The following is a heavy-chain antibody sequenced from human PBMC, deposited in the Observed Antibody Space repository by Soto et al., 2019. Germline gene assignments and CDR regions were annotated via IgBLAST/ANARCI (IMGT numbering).Heavy chain of an antibody. CDR3: AGGGVRGVITRTRDYYGMDV. Sequence: GESLKISCQGSGYSFTSYWIGWVRQMPGKGLECMGIIYPGDSDTRYSPSFQGQVTISADKSISTAYLQWSSLKASDTAMYYFAGGGVRGVITRTRDYYGMDVWGQGTTVTVSS. D-gene: IGHD3-10*01. J-gene: IGHJ6*02. CDR2: IYPGDSDT. CDR1: GYSFTSYW. V-gene: IGHV5-51*01.